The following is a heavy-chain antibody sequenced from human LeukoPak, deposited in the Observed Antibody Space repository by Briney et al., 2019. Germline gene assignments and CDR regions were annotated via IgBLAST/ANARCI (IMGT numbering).Heavy chain of an antibody. Sequence: PGGSLRLSCAASGFTFSTYSMNWVRQAPGKGLEWVSSISISSSFIYYADSVKGRFTISRDNAKNSLYLQMNSLRAEDTAVYYCARESLPEGELLNPVDYWGQGTLVTVSS. J-gene: IGHJ4*02. D-gene: IGHD1-26*01. CDR2: ISISSSFI. CDR3: ARESLPEGELLNPVDY. V-gene: IGHV3-21*01. CDR1: GFTFSTYS.